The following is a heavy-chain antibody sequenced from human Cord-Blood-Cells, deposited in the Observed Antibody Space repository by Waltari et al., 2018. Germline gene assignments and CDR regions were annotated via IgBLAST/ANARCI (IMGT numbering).Heavy chain of an antibody. Sequence: QVQLVQSGAEVKKPGASVKVSCKASGYTFTGYYLHWVRQAPGQGLEWMRWINPSRGGTNYAQKFQGRVTMTRDTSISTAYMELSRLRSDDTAVYYCAREKSSSNWFDPWGQGTLVTVSS. CDR3: AREKSSSNWFDP. D-gene: IGHD6-13*01. CDR2: INPSRGGT. V-gene: IGHV1-2*02. CDR1: GYTFTGYY. J-gene: IGHJ5*02.